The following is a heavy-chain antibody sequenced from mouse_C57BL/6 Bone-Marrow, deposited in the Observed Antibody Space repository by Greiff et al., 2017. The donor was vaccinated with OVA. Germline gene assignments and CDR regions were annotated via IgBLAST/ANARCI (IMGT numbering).Heavy chain of an antibody. V-gene: IGHV1-26*01. Sequence: VQLQQSGPELVKPGASVKISCKVSGYTFTDYYMNWVKQSHGKSLEGIGDFNPNNGGTSYNQKFKGKATLTVDKSSSTAYMELRTLPSEDSAVYYCASSPLYGYGGGWFAFWGAGTLVTVSA. CDR1: GYTFTDYY. CDR3: ASSPLYGYGGGWFAF. D-gene: IGHD2-2*01. J-gene: IGHJ3*01. CDR2: FNPNNGGT.